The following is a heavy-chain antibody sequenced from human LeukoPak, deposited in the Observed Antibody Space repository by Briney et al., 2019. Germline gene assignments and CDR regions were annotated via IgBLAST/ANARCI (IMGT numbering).Heavy chain of an antibody. CDR2: INHSGST. Sequence: SETLSLTCTVSSGSISSSSYYWGWIRQPPGKGLEWIGEINHSGSTNYNPSLKSRVTISVDTSKNQFSLKLSSVTAADTAVYYCARSSMVRGVIDYWGQGTLVTVSS. V-gene: IGHV4-39*07. CDR1: SGSISSSSYY. D-gene: IGHD3-10*01. CDR3: ARSSMVRGVIDY. J-gene: IGHJ4*02.